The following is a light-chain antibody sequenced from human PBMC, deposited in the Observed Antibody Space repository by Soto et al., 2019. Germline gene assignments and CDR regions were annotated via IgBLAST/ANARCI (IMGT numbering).Light chain of an antibody. CDR3: QQYGSSPLMYT. J-gene: IGKJ2*01. CDR1: QRVSSNY. Sequence: EIVLTQSPGTLSLSPGERATLSCRASQRVSSNYLAWYQQKPGQAPRLLIYGASSRATGIPDRFSGSGSGTDFTLTISRLEPEDFAVYYCQQYGSSPLMYTFGQGTELEIK. V-gene: IGKV3-20*01. CDR2: GAS.